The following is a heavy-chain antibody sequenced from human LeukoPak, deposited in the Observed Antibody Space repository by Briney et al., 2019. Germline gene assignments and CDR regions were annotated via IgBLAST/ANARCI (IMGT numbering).Heavy chain of an antibody. D-gene: IGHD2-15*01. V-gene: IGHV4-34*01. Sequence: SETLSLTCGVFGESFSGYYWTWLRQPPGKGLEWIGQVNHRGSSHYNPSLRSRVTISVDTSKTQFSLKLTSVTAADTAVYYCARDKFCSDTGSCNIGLFDFWGQGALVTVSS. CDR1: GESFSGYY. CDR3: ARDKFCSDTGSCNIGLFDF. CDR2: VNHRGSS. J-gene: IGHJ4*02.